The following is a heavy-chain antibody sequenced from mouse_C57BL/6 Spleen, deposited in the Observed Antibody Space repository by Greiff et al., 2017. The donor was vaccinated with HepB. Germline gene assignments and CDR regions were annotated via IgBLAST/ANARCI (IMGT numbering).Heavy chain of an antibody. CDR2: IDPENGDT. V-gene: IGHV14-4*01. J-gene: IGHJ2*01. D-gene: IGHD3-2*02. CDR1: GFNIKDDY. CDR3: TTWAQATKDY. Sequence: VQLQQSGAELVRPGASVKLSCTASGFNIKDDYMHWVKQRPEQGLEWIGWIDPENGDTEYASKFQGKATITADTASNTAYLQLSSLTSEDTAVYYCTTWAQATKDYWGQGTTLTVSS.